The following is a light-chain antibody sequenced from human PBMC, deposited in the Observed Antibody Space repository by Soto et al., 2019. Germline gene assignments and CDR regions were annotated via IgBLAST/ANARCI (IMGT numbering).Light chain of an antibody. CDR3: QQYGSSSYT. CDR2: GAS. Sequence: EIVLTQSPGTLSLSPGERATLSCRASQSVSSTYLAWYQQNPGQAPRLLIYGASSRATGIPDRFSGSGSGKDFTRTISRLEPEDFAVYFCQQYGSSSYTFGQGTKLEIK. CDR1: QSVSSTY. J-gene: IGKJ2*01. V-gene: IGKV3-20*01.